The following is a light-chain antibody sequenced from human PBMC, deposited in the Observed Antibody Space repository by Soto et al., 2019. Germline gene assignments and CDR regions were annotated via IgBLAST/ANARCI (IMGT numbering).Light chain of an antibody. CDR1: SSDVGGSNY. CDR2: EVS. CDR3: SSYTSSSTLEVV. J-gene: IGLJ2*01. V-gene: IGLV2-14*01. Sequence: QSALTQPASVSGSPGQSITISCTGTSSDVGGSNYVSWYQQHPGKAPKLMIYEVSNRPSGVSNRFYGSKSGNTASLTISGLQAEDEADYYCSSYTSSSTLEVVFGGGTKLTVL.